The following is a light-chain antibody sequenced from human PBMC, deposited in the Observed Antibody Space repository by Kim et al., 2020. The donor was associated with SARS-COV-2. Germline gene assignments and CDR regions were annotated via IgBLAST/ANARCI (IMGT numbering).Light chain of an antibody. CDR3: SSFTTRSTLV. CDR1: IRNIGSYNY. CDR2: DVN. Sequence: GPSITIPCTGTIRNIGSYNYVAWHQQHPGKAPKLMIYDVNKRPSGISSRFSGSKSGSTASLTISGLQSEDEADYYCSSFTTRSTLVFGGGTKVTVL. J-gene: IGLJ3*02. V-gene: IGLV2-14*03.